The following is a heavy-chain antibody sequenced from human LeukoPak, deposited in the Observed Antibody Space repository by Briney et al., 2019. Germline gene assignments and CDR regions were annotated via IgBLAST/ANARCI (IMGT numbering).Heavy chain of an antibody. J-gene: IGHJ5*02. V-gene: IGHV3-23*01. Sequence: RGSLRLSCATSGFAFSSSWMHWVRQAPGKGLEWVSAISGSGGSTYYADSVKGRFTISRDNSKNTLYLQMNSLRAEDTAVYYCAKSPGIAASLFDPWGQGTLVTVSS. CDR2: ISGSGGST. CDR3: AKSPGIAASLFDP. CDR1: GFAFSSSW. D-gene: IGHD6-13*01.